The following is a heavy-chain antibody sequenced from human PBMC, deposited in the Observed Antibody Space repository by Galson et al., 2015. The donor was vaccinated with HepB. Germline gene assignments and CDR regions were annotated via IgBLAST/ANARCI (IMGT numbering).Heavy chain of an antibody. CDR2: INPNSGGT. CDR3: ARTVDYDDYVDGVRGWFDP. V-gene: IGHV1-2*02. D-gene: IGHD4-17*01. Sequence: SVKVSCKASGYTFTGYYMHWVRQAPGQGLEWMGWINPNSGGTNYAQKFQGRVTMTRDTSISTAYMELSRLRSDDTAVYYCARTVDYDDYVDGVRGWFDPWGQGTLVTVSS. CDR1: GYTFTGYY. J-gene: IGHJ5*02.